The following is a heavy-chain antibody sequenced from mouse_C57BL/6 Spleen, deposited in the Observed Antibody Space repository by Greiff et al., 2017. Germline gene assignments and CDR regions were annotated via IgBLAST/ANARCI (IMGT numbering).Heavy chain of an antibody. CDR2: IDPETGGT. J-gene: IGHJ3*01. D-gene: IGHD2-4*01. V-gene: IGHV1-15*01. CDR3: TRRTYYDYDEGAY. CDR1: GYTFTDYE. Sequence: QVQLQQSGAELVRPGASVTLSCKASGYTFTDYEMHWVKQTPVHGLEWIGAIDPETGGTAYTQKFKGKAILTADKSSSTAYMELRSLTSEDSAVYYCTRRTYYDYDEGAYWGQGTLVTVSA.